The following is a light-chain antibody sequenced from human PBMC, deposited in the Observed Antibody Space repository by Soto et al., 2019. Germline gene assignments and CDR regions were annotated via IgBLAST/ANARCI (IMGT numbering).Light chain of an antibody. CDR3: QQYDNLPLT. CDR2: DAS. CDR1: QSISSW. Sequence: DIQMTQPPSTLSASVGDRVTITCRASQSISSWLAWYQQKPGKAPKLLIYDASSLESGVPSRFSGSGSGTEFTLTISSLQPDDFATYYCQQYDNLPLTFGGGTKVDIK. V-gene: IGKV1-5*01. J-gene: IGKJ4*01.